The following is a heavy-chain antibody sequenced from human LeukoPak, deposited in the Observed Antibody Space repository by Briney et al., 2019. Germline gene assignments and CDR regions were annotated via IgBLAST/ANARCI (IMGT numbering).Heavy chain of an antibody. J-gene: IGHJ5*02. V-gene: IGHV4-59*01. CDR2: IYYSEST. D-gene: IGHD3-16*02. Sequence: PSQTLSLTCTVSGGSISGYYWSWIRQPPGKGLEWIGYIYYSESTNYNPSLKSRVTISVDTSKNQFSLKLSSVTAADTAVYYCAREYDYVWGSYRSGFDPWGQGTLVTVSS. CDR3: AREYDYVWGSYRSGFDP. CDR1: GGSISGYY.